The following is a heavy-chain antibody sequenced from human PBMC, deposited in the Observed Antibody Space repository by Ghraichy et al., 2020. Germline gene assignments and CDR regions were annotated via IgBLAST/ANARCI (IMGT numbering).Heavy chain of an antibody. J-gene: IGHJ5*02. CDR3: ARGSSIAARRGFWFDP. Sequence: SETLSLTCTVSGGSISSYYWSWIRQPPGKGLEWIGYIYYSGSTNYNPSLKSRVTISVDTSKNQFSLKLSSVTAADTAVYYCARGSSIAARRGFWFDPWGQGTLVTVSS. V-gene: IGHV4-59*01. CDR1: GGSISSYY. CDR2: IYYSGST. D-gene: IGHD6-6*01.